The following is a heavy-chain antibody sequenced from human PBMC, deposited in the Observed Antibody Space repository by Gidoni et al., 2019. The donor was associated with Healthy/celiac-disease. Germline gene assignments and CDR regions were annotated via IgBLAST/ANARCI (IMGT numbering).Heavy chain of an antibody. CDR1: GFTFSSDG. V-gene: IGHV3-30*18. D-gene: IGHD5-18*01. Sequence: QVQLVESGGGVVQPGRSLRLSCAAAGFTFSSDGMHWVRQAPGKGLEWVAVISYDGSNKYYADSVKGLFTISRDNSKNTLYLQMNSLRAEDTAVYYCAKDQSGYSYIERSYYGMDVWGQGTTVTVSS. J-gene: IGHJ6*02. CDR3: AKDQSGYSYIERSYYGMDV. CDR2: ISYDGSNK.